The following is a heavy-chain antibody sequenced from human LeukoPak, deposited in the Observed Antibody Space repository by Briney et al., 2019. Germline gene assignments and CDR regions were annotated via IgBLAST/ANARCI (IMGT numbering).Heavy chain of an antibody. J-gene: IGHJ4*02. CDR3: ARVLPYNWNDYFDY. V-gene: IGHV3-48*03. D-gene: IGHD1-1*01. Sequence: GGSLRLSCAAPGFTFSSYEMNWVRQAPGKGLEWVSYISSSGSTIYYADSVKGRFTISRDNAKNSLYLQMNSLRAEDTAVYYCARVLPYNWNDYFDYWGQGTLVTVSS. CDR1: GFTFSSYE. CDR2: ISSSGSTI.